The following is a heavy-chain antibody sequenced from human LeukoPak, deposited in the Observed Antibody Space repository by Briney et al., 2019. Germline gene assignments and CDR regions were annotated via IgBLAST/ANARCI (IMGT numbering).Heavy chain of an antibody. CDR1: GGSISSYY. CDR3: ARDDYYYDSSGYYNWFDP. CDR2: IYTSGST. V-gene: IGHV4-4*07. J-gene: IGHJ5*02. Sequence: PSDTLSLTCTVSGGSISSYYWSWIRQPAGKGLEWIGRIYTSGSTNYNPSLKSRVTMSVDTSKNQFSLKLSSVTAADTAVYYCARDDYYYDSSGYYNWFDPWGQGTLVTVSS. D-gene: IGHD3-22*01.